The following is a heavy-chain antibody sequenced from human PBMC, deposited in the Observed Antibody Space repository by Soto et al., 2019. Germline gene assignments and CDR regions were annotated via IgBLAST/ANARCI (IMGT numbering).Heavy chain of an antibody. CDR3: ARVSYTYGGYATLLSGMDV. CDR1: GFTFSSYD. J-gene: IGHJ6*02. V-gene: IGHV3-13*05. D-gene: IGHD5-12*01. Sequence: PGGSLRLSCAASGFTFSSYDMHWVRQATGKGLEWVSAIGTAGDPYYPGSVKGRFTISRENAKNSLYLQMNSLRAGDTAVYYCARVSYTYGGYATLLSGMDVWGQGTTVTVSS. CDR2: IGTAGDP.